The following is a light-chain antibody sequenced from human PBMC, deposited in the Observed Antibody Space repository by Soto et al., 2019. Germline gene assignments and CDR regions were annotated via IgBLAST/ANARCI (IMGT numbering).Light chain of an antibody. J-gene: IGKJ4*01. Sequence: DIVMTQSPDSLAVSLGERATINCKSSQSVLYSSNNNNYLAWHQQKPGQPPKLLIYWASTRESGVPDRFSGSGSGTDFTLTTSTLQAEDVAVYYCQQYYSIPPSFGGGTKVEIK. CDR2: WAS. CDR3: QQYYSIPPS. V-gene: IGKV4-1*01. CDR1: QSVLYSSNNNNY.